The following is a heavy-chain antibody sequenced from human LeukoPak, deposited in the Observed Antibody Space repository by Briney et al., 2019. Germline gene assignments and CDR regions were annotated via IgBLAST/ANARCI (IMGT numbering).Heavy chain of an antibody. CDR1: GFTFSSYA. V-gene: IGHV3-64*04. CDR3: ARDRYGSGSYFDY. Sequence: GGSLRLSCSASGFTFSSYAMHWVRQAPGKGLEYVSAISSNGGSTYYADSVKGRFTISRDNSKNTLYLQMNSLRAEDTAVYYCARDRYGSGSYFDYWGQGTLVTVSS. D-gene: IGHD3-10*01. CDR2: ISSNGGST. J-gene: IGHJ4*02.